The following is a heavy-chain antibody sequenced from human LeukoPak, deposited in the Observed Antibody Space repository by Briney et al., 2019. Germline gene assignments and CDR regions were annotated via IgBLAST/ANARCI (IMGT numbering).Heavy chain of an antibody. V-gene: IGHV3-21*01. Sequence: GGSLRLSCAASGFTFSSYSMNWVRQAPGKGLEWVSSISSSSSYIYYADSVKGRFTISRDNAKNSLYLQMNSLRAEDTAVYYCARGPKVFWSGYFDYWGQGTLVTVSS. D-gene: IGHD3-3*01. J-gene: IGHJ4*02. CDR3: ARGPKVFWSGYFDY. CDR1: GFTFSSYS. CDR2: ISSSSSYI.